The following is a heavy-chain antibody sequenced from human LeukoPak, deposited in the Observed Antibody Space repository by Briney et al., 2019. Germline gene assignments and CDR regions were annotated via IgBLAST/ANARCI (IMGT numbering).Heavy chain of an antibody. V-gene: IGHV1-58*02. CDR2: IVVGSGNT. Sequence: SVKVSCKASGFTFTSSAMQWVRQARGQRLEWIGWIVVGSGNTNYAQKFQERVTITRGMSTSTAYMELSSLRSEDTAVYYCAAAGRVLSNAFDIWGQGTMVTVSS. D-gene: IGHD6-6*01. J-gene: IGHJ3*02. CDR1: GFTFTSSA. CDR3: AAAGRVLSNAFDI.